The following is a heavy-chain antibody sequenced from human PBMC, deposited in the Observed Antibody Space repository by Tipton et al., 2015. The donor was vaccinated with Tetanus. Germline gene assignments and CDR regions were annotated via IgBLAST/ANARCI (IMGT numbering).Heavy chain of an antibody. J-gene: IGHJ4*02. V-gene: IGHV3-9*01. CDR1: GFTFDDYA. D-gene: IGHD6-13*01. CDR3: AKAEASSWFLSRRKGIDY. Sequence: SLRLSCAASGFTFDDYAMHWVRQAPGEGLEWVSGISWNSGSIGYADSVKGRFTISRDNAKNSLYLQMNSLRAEDTALYYCAKAEASSWFLSRRKGIDYWGQGTLVPVSS. CDR2: ISWNSGSI.